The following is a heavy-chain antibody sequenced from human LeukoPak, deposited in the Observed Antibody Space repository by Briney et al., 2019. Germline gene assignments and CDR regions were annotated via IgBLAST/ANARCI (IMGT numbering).Heavy chain of an antibody. CDR3: ATSLDAPGNY. V-gene: IGHV3-7*01. CDR1: GFTFRTSW. D-gene: IGHD3-9*01. CDR2: INKDARQT. Sequence: QPGGSLRLSCVVSGFTFRTSWMAWVRQAPGKGLEWLANINKDARQTYYVDSVKGRFTISRDNAENSLYLQMNSLRAEDTAVYYCATSLDAPGNYWGQGSLVTVSS. J-gene: IGHJ4*02.